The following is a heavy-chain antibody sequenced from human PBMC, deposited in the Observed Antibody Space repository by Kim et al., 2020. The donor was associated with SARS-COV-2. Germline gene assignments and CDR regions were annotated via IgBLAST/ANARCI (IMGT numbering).Heavy chain of an antibody. CDR2: ISGSGGST. D-gene: IGHD3-10*01. CDR1: GFTFSSYA. V-gene: IGHV3-23*01. J-gene: IGHJ4*02. CDR3: AKEVSYGSGSYLDTYFDY. Sequence: GESLRLSCAASGFTFSSYAMSWVRQAPGKGLEWVSAISGSGGSTYYADSVKGRFTISRDNSKNTLYLQMNSLRAEDTAVYYCAKEVSYGSGSYLDTYFDYWGQGTLVTVSS.